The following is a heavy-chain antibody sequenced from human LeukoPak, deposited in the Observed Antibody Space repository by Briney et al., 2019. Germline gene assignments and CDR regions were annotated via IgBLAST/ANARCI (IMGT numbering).Heavy chain of an antibody. CDR1: GYTFTSYG. J-gene: IGHJ4*02. Sequence: ASVKVSCKASGYTFTSYGISWVRQAPGQGLEWMGWISAYSGNTNYAQKLQGRVTMTTDTSTSTAYMELRSLRSDDTAVYYCARDGAPYDYVWGSYRYPDYFDYWGQGTLVTVPS. CDR2: ISAYSGNT. D-gene: IGHD3-16*02. V-gene: IGHV1-18*01. CDR3: ARDGAPYDYVWGSYRYPDYFDY.